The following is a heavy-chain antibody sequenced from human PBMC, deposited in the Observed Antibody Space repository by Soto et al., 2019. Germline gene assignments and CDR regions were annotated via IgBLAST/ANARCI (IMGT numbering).Heavy chain of an antibody. V-gene: IGHV4-30-4*01. D-gene: IGHD5-18*01. CDR3: ARGRGYSYGLDP. CDR2: ISYSGTT. J-gene: IGHJ5*02. Sequence: SETLSLTCAVSGDTIRSNNNYWSWIRQPPGEGLEWIGFISYSGTTSYSPSLKRRIAISLNTSKNQFSLSLSSVTAADPAVYYCARGRGYSYGLDPWGQGTLVTVSS. CDR1: GDTIRSNNNY.